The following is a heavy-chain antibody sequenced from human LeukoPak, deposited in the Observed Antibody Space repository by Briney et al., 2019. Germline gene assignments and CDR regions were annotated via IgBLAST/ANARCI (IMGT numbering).Heavy chain of an antibody. Sequence: GGSLRLSCAASGFTLSSYEMNWVRQAPGKGLEWVSYISSRDNTIYYADSVKGRFTISRDSAKNSLYLQMDSLRAEDTAVYYCAREARRGGYNPIGYWGQGTLVTVSS. CDR2: ISSRDNTI. CDR1: GFTLSSYE. V-gene: IGHV3-48*03. CDR3: AREARRGGYNPIGY. J-gene: IGHJ4*02. D-gene: IGHD5-24*01.